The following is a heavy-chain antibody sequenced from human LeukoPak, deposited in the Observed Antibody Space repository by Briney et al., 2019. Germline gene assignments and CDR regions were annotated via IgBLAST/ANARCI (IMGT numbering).Heavy chain of an antibody. CDR2: IYHSGST. V-gene: IGHV4-30-2*01. Sequence: PSETLSLTCAVSGGSISSGGYSWSWIRQPPGKGLEWIGYIYHSGSTYYNPSLKSRVTLSVDRPKNQFSLKLSSVTAADTAVYYCARDARGYYGSGSYSYYFDYWGQGTLVTVSS. CDR1: GGSISSGGYS. D-gene: IGHD3-10*01. J-gene: IGHJ4*02. CDR3: ARDARGYYGSGSYSYYFDY.